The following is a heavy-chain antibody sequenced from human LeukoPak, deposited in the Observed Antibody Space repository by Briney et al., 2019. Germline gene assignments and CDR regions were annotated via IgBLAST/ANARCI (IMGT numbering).Heavy chain of an antibody. CDR2: IYYSGRT. CDR3: ARRRYYDGSGYLE. D-gene: IGHD3-22*01. Sequence: PSETLSLTXSVSGDSVSRSDSYWDWIRRPPGKGLEWIGTIYYSGRTYYSPSLKSRVTMSVDPSNNQFSLTLRPVTAADTAVYYCARRRYYDGSGYLEWGQGTLLSVSS. V-gene: IGHV4-39*01. J-gene: IGHJ1*01. CDR1: GDSVSRSDSY.